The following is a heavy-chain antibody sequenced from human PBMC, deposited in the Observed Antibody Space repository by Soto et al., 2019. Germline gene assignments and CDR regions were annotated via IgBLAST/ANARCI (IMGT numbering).Heavy chain of an antibody. CDR1: GGSINRGGYY. D-gene: IGHD4-17*01. CDR2: IYYSGST. J-gene: IGHJ4*02. CDR3: ARVGDYGEAVFDY. Sequence: LSLICTVSGGSINRGGYYWRWIRPHPGKGLEWIGYIYYSGSTYYNPSLKSRVTISVDTSKNQFSLKLSSVTAADTAVYYCARVGDYGEAVFDYWGQGTLVTVS. V-gene: IGHV4-31*03.